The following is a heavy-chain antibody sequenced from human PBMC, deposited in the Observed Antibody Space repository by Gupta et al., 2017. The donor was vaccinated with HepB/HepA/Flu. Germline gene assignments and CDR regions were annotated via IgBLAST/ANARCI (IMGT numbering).Heavy chain of an antibody. Sequence: EVQLLVSGGGLVQPGGSLRLSCAASGFTFSSYAISWVRQAPGKGLEWVSAISGSGGSTYYADSVKGRFTISRDNSKNTLYLQMNSLRAEDTAVYYCAKDLLPNYYGSGTFDYWGQGTLVTVSS. D-gene: IGHD3-10*01. J-gene: IGHJ4*02. CDR1: GFTFSSYA. V-gene: IGHV3-23*01. CDR3: AKDLLPNYYGSGTFDY. CDR2: ISGSGGST.